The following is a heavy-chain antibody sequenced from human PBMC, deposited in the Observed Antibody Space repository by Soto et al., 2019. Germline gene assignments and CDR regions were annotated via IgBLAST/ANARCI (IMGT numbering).Heavy chain of an antibody. CDR2: IYWDDDK. CDR1: GFSLSSRGEG. V-gene: IGHV2-5*02. Sequence: QITLKESGPTLVKPTQTLTLTCTFSGFSLSSRGEGVGWIRQPRGKPLEWLAHIYWDDDKSYSPSLESRLTINKDTYKNQVVIRMTDMEHVDTATYYCAHRPGSGRLEFDYWGQGALVTVSS. J-gene: IGHJ4*02. D-gene: IGHD3-10*01. CDR3: AHRPGSGRLEFDY.